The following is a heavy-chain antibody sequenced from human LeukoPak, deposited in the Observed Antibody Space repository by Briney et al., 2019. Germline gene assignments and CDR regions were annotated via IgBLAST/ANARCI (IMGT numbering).Heavy chain of an antibody. J-gene: IGHJ4*02. V-gene: IGHV3-74*01. Sequence: GGSLRLSCAASGFTFSSYWMHWVRQAPGKGLVWVSRINSDGSSTSYADSVEGRFTISRDNAKNTLYLQMNSLRAEDTAVYYCARDRGGYSRDFDYWGQGTLVTVSS. CDR2: INSDGSST. CDR3: ARDRGGYSRDFDY. D-gene: IGHD5-24*01. CDR1: GFTFSSYW.